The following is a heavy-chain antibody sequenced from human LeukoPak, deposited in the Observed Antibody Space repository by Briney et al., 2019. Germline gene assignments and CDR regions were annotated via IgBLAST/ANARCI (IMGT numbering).Heavy chain of an antibody. CDR1: GFTFSTYW. D-gene: IGHD5-18*01. J-gene: IGHJ4*02. CDR3: ARALGYSYGYGIY. V-gene: IGHV3-74*03. Sequence: PGGSLRLSCAVSGFTFSTYWMHWVRQAPGTGLAWVSVITNDGSNTMYADSVRGRFTVSRDNAKNTMYLQMNSLRAEDSAVYYCARALGYSYGYGIYWGQGTLVTVSS. CDR2: ITNDGSNT.